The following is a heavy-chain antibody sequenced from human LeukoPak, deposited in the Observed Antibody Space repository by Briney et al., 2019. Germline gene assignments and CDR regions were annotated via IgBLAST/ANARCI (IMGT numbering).Heavy chain of an antibody. J-gene: IGHJ4*02. Sequence: SETLSLTCTVSGGSISSYYWSWIRQPPGKGLEWIGYIYYSGSTNYNPSLKSRDTMAVDTSKNQFSLKLSSVTAADTAVYYCARDYGSGSHIDYWGQGTLVTVSS. D-gene: IGHD3-10*01. CDR3: ARDYGSGSHIDY. V-gene: IGHV4-59*12. CDR2: IYYSGST. CDR1: GGSISSYY.